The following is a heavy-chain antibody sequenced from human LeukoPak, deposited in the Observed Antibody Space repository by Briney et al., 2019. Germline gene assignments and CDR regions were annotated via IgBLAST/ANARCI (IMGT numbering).Heavy chain of an antibody. Sequence: PGGSLRLSCAASGFTFSSYEMNWVRQAPGKGLEWVSYISSSGSTIYYADSVKGRFTISRDNAKNSLYLQMNSLRAEDTAVYYCARTYYDSSGHRNFDYWGQRTLVTVSS. CDR2: ISSSGSTI. CDR3: ARTYYDSSGHRNFDY. CDR1: GFTFSSYE. V-gene: IGHV3-48*03. D-gene: IGHD3-22*01. J-gene: IGHJ4*02.